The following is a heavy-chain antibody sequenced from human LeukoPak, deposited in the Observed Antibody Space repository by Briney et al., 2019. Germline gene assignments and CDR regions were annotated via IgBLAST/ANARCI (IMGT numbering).Heavy chain of an antibody. CDR3: ARSHSGYPDY. CDR2: IYYSGST. CDR1: GGSISSGGYY. Sequence: SETLSLTCTVSGGSISSGGYYWGWIRQHPGKGLEWIGYIYYSGSTYYNPSLKSRVTISVDTSKNQFSLKLSSVTAEDTALYYCARSHSGYPDYWGQGTLVTVSS. J-gene: IGHJ4*02. D-gene: IGHD3-22*01. V-gene: IGHV4-31*03.